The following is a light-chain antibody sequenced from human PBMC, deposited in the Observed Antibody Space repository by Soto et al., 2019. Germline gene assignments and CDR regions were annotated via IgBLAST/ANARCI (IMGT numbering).Light chain of an antibody. V-gene: IGLV2-14*01. CDR1: SSDVGGSNY. Sequence: QSALTQPASVSGSPGQSITISCTGTSSDVGGSNYVSWYQQLPGKAPKLMIYDVSDRPSGVSNRFSGSKSGNTASLTISGLQAEDEADYYCSSYTSSSLSVFGTGPKVTVL. J-gene: IGLJ1*01. CDR2: DVS. CDR3: SSYTSSSLSV.